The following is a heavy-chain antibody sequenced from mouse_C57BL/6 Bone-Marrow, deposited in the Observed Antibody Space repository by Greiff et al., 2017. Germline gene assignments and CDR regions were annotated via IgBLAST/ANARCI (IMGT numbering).Heavy chain of an antibody. CDR1: GYTFTSYW. V-gene: IGHV1-69*01. J-gene: IGHJ3*01. CDR3: ARTRGFAY. Sequence: QVQLQQPGAELVMPGASVKLSCKASGYTFTSYWMHWVKQRPGQGLEWIGAIDPSDSYTNYNQKFKGKFTFTVDKSSSPAYMQLSSLTSEDSAVYYCARTRGFAYWGEGTLVTVSA. CDR2: IDPSDSYT.